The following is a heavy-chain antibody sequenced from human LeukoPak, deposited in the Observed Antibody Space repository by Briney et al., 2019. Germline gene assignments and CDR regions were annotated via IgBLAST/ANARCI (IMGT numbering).Heavy chain of an antibody. CDR3: ARGSTDRGYDFSRSKTYYFDY. Sequence: ASVKVSCKASGYTFTSYDINWVRQATGQGLEWMGWMNPNSGNTGYAQKFQGRVTMTRNTSISTAYMELSSLRSEDTAVYYCARGSTDRGYDFSRSKTYYFDYWGQGTLVTVSS. D-gene: IGHD5-12*01. J-gene: IGHJ4*02. V-gene: IGHV1-8*01. CDR1: GYTFTSYD. CDR2: MNPNSGNT.